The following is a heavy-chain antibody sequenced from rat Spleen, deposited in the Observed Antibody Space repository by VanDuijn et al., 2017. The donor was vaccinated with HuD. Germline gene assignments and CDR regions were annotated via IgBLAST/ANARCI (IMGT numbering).Heavy chain of an antibody. CDR1: GFSLTSNS. CDR2: IWSNGGT. J-gene: IGHJ4*01. CDR3: ARHLREASGVMDA. D-gene: IGHD4-3*01. Sequence: QVQLKESGPGLVQPSRTLSLTCTVSGFSLTSNSVSWIRQPPGKGLEWMGVIWSNGGTDYNSAIKSRLSISRDTSKSQVLVKMNSLQPEDTGTYYCARHLREASGVMDAWGQGASVTVSS. V-gene: IGHV2-47*01.